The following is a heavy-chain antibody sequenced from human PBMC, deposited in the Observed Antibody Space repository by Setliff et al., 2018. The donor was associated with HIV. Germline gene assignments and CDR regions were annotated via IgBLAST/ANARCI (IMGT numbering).Heavy chain of an antibody. V-gene: IGHV3-20*04. Sequence: PGGSLRLSCAAPGFTFDDYGMNWVRPAPGKGLEWVSGINWNGGSTGYTDSVKGRFTISRDNVKNSLYLQMNSLRAEDTALYFCARGLYYDTSGQGGMGFWGQGTLVTVSS. CDR1: GFTFDDYG. D-gene: IGHD3-22*01. J-gene: IGHJ4*02. CDR2: INWNGGST. CDR3: ARGLYYDTSGQGGMGF.